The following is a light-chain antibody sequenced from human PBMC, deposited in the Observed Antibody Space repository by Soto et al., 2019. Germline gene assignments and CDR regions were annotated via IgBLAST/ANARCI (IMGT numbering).Light chain of an antibody. CDR1: QSVSSSF. V-gene: IGKV3-20*01. CDR2: GAS. J-gene: IGKJ1*01. Sequence: EIVLTQSPGTLSLSPGERATLSCRASQSVSSSFLAWYQQKPGQAPRRLVYGASSRATGIPDRFSGSGSGTDFTLNISRLEPEDFAVYYCQQYDSTPWTFGQGTQGEMK. CDR3: QQYDSTPWT.